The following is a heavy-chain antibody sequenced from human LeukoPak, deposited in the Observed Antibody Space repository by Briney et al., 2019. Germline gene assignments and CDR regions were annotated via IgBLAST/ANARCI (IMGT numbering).Heavy chain of an antibody. CDR1: GGSISSYY. Sequence: SETLSLTCTVSGGSISSYYWSWIRQPPGKGLEWIGYMYYRGSTNYDPSLKSRVTISIDTPNNQFSLKLSSVTAADTAVYYCARELCTNGVCRWFDPWGQGTLVTVSS. J-gene: IGHJ5*02. D-gene: IGHD2-8*01. CDR2: MYYRGST. CDR3: ARELCTNGVCRWFDP. V-gene: IGHV4-59*01.